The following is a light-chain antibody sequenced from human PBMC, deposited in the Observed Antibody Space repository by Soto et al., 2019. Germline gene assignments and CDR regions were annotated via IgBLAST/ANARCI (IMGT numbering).Light chain of an antibody. Sequence: QSVLTQPASVSGSPGQSITISCTGTSSDVGGHNYVSWYQQHPGKAPKLMIYDVSNRPSGVSNRFSGSKSGNTASLTISGXXXXXXXXXXCNSYTSSSTLEVFGTGTKV. J-gene: IGLJ1*01. V-gene: IGLV2-14*03. CDR2: DVS. CDR3: NSYTSSSTLEV. CDR1: SSDVGGHNY.